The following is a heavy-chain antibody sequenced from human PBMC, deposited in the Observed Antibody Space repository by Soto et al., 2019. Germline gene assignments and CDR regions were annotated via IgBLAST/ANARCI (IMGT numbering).Heavy chain of an antibody. Sequence: QVQLQESGPGLVKPSQTLSLTCTVSGGSISSGGYYWSWIRQHPGKGLEWIGYIYYSGSTYYNPSLKSRVTISVDTSKNQFSLKLSSVTAADTAVYYCARAHILYSSSWWGFDYWGQGTLVTVSS. CDR1: GGSISSGGYY. D-gene: IGHD6-13*01. J-gene: IGHJ4*02. CDR2: IYYSGST. V-gene: IGHV4-31*03. CDR3: ARAHILYSSSWWGFDY.